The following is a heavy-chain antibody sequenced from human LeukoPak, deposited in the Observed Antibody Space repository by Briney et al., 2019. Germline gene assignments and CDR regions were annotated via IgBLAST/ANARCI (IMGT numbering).Heavy chain of an antibody. CDR1: GSSISSGDYY. D-gene: IGHD3-3*01. V-gene: IGHV4-30-4*08. J-gene: IGHJ4*02. CDR2: IYYSGST. CDR3: AREDFGVANYFDY. Sequence: TSQTLSLTCTVSGSSISSGDYYWSWIRQPPGKGLEWIGYIYYSGSTYYNPSLKGRVTISVDTSKNQFSLKLSSVTAADTAVYYCAREDFGVANYFDYWGQGTLVTVSS.